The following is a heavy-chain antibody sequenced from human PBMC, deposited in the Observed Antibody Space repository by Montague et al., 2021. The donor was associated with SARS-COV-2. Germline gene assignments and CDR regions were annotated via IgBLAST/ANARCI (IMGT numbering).Heavy chain of an antibody. V-gene: IGHV3-23*01. D-gene: IGHD3-10*01. CDR1: GFTFSSYA. CDR3: AKGFTYYFASGGYPNYFDP. CDR2: ISSTCGST. Sequence: SLRLSCAASGFTFSSYAMIRVRQAPGKGLEWVSTISSTCGSTYYXDSXKGLFIISRDNSRNTVYMQMNNLRAEATAVYYCAKGFTYYFASGGYPNYFDPWGQGTLVSVSS. J-gene: IGHJ5*02.